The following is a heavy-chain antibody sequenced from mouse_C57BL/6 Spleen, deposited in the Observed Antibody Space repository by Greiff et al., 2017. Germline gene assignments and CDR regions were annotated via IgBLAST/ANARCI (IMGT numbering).Heavy chain of an antibody. V-gene: IGHV5-17*01. J-gene: IGHJ2*01. Sequence: EVQLVESGGGLVKPGGSLKLSCAASGFTFSDYGMHWVRQAPEKGLEWVAYISSGSSTIYYADTVKGRFTISRDNAKNTLFLQMTSLRSEDTAMYYCARPSIYYDYDGDVPFDYWGQGTTLTVSS. D-gene: IGHD2-4*01. CDR3: ARPSIYYDYDGDVPFDY. CDR2: ISSGSSTI. CDR1: GFTFSDYG.